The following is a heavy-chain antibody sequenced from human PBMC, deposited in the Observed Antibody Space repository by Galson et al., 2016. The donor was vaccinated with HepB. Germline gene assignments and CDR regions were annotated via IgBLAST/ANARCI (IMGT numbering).Heavy chain of an antibody. CDR3: ARMFPLYSSGWYVRGDGWFDS. CDR2: IRGDAGTI. J-gene: IGHJ5*01. CDR1: GFTVGNVW. V-gene: IGHV3-11*01. Sequence: SRRLSCAASGFTVGNVWRTWIRQAPVMGRVGVPYIRGDAGTINYPHSGKGRYPISTGNAKNSLYLHLNSLPGEDTAVYYCARMFPLYSSGWYVRGDGWFDSWGQGTLVTVSS. D-gene: IGHD6-19*01.